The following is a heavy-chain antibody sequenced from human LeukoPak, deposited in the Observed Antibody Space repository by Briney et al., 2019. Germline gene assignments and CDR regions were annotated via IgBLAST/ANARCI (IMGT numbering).Heavy chain of an antibody. V-gene: IGHV3-23*01. CDR1: TFAFSSYA. D-gene: IGHD2-15*01. CDR2: ITGSGAGT. CDR3: ARVLRGGSGYCSGGNCYSENYFDS. J-gene: IGHJ4*02. Sequence: PGGSLRLSCAASTFAFSSYAMTWVRQAPGKGLEWVSSITGSGAGTSYADSVKGRFTVSRDNSKNTLYLQMNSLRAEDTAVYYCARVLRGGSGYCSGGNCYSENYFDSWGQGTLVTVSS.